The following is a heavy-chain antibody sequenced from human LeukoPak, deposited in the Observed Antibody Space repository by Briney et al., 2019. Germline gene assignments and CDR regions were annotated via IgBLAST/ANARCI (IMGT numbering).Heavy chain of an antibody. Sequence: GGSLRLSCAGSGFIFDNYAMHWVRQPPGKGLEWVSGISWNSGSIDYADSVKGRFTISRDNAKNSLYLQMNSLRVEDTAFYYCAKDNRRHYTSGPNPDSLHWGQGALVTVSS. CDR1: GFIFDNYA. CDR2: ISWNSGSI. V-gene: IGHV3-9*01. J-gene: IGHJ4*02. CDR3: AKDNRRHYTSGPNPDSLH. D-gene: IGHD6-19*01.